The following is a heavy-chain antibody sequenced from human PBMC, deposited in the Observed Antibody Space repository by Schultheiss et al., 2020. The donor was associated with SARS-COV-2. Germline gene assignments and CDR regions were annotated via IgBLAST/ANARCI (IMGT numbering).Heavy chain of an antibody. CDR3: ARGREGADGLDY. Sequence: SETLSLTCTVSGGSISSGGYYWSWIRQHPGKGLEWIGYIYYSGSTNYNPSLKSRVTMSVDTSKNQFSLKLSSVTAADTAVYYCARGREGADGLDYWGQGTLVTVSS. CDR2: IYYSGST. CDR1: GGSISSGGYY. J-gene: IGHJ4*02. V-gene: IGHV4-61*08.